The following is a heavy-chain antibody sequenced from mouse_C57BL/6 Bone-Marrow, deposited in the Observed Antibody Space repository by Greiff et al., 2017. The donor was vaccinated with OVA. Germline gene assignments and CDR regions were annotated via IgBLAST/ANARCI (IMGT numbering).Heavy chain of an antibody. V-gene: IGHV3-6*01. CDR2: ISYDGSN. Sequence: VQLKESGPGLVKPSQSLSLTCSVTGYSITSGYYWNWIRQFPGNKLEWMGYISYDGSNNYNPSLKNRISITRDTSKNQFFLKLNSVTTEDTATYYCARGEVPYWYFDVWGTGTTVTVSS. CDR1: GYSITSGYY. J-gene: IGHJ1*03. CDR3: ARGEVPYWYFDV.